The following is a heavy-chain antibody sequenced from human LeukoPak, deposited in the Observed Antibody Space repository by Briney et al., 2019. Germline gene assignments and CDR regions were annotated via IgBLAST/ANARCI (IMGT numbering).Heavy chain of an antibody. CDR3: ARGFMVRGVITHDY. V-gene: IGHV1-8*02. CDR2: MNPNSGNT. CDR1: GYTFTSYY. J-gene: IGHJ4*02. Sequence: ASVKVSCKASGYTFTSYYMHWVRQAPGQGLEWMGWMNPNSGNTGYAQKFQGRVTMTRNTFISTAYMELSSLRSEDTAVYYCARGFMVRGVITHDYWGQGTLVTVSS. D-gene: IGHD3-10*01.